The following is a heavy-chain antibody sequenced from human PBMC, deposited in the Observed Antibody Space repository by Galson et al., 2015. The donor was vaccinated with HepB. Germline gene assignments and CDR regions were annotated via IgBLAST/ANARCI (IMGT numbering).Heavy chain of an antibody. CDR1: GFSLSTSGMR. CDR2: IDWDDDK. Sequence: PALVKPTQTLTLTCTFSGFSLSTSGMRVSWIRQPPGKALEWLARIDWDDDKFYSTSLKTRLTISKDTSKNQVVLTMTNMDPVDTATYYCARIPPDYYYGMDVWGQGTTVTVSS. D-gene: IGHD2-2*01. CDR3: ARIPPDYYYGMDV. V-gene: IGHV2-70*04. J-gene: IGHJ6*02.